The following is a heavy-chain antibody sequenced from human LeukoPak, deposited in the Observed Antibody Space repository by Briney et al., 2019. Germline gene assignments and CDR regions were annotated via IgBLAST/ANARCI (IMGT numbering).Heavy chain of an antibody. J-gene: IGHJ4*02. CDR1: GFTFSSYE. V-gene: IGHV3-23*01. CDR3: AKGMGIQLERRGTGYYFDY. D-gene: IGHD1-1*01. Sequence: GGSLRLSCAASGFTFSSYEMNWVRQAPGKGLEWVSSITGSGGSTYYADSVKGRLTISRDNSKNTLYLQMNNLRAEDTAVYYCAKGMGIQLERRGTGYYFDYWGQGTLVTVSS. CDR2: ITGSGGST.